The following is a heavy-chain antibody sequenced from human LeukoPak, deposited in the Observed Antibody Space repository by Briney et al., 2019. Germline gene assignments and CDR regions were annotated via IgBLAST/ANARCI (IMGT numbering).Heavy chain of an antibody. Sequence: SETLSLTCTVSGGSISTSSYYWGWIRQPPGKGLEWLGSIYYGGSTYYNPSLKSRVTISVDTSKNQFSLKLSSVTAADTAVYYCARRLGGTSTGFDYWGQGTLVTVSS. CDR3: ARRLGGTSTGFDY. D-gene: IGHD2-2*01. J-gene: IGHJ4*02. CDR2: IYYGGST. CDR1: GGSISTSSYY. V-gene: IGHV4-39*07.